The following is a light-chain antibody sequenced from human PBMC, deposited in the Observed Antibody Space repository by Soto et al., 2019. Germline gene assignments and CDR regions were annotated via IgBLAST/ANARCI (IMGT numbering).Light chain of an antibody. CDR1: QSIITS. Sequence: DIQMTQSPSTLSASVGDRVTITCRASQSIITSLAWYQQKPGKAPKLLIYKASSLQSGVPSRFSGSGSGTEFTLTISSXQPDDFATYHCQQYNSYSRTFGQGTKVDIK. V-gene: IGKV1-5*03. J-gene: IGKJ1*01. CDR3: QQYNSYSRT. CDR2: KAS.